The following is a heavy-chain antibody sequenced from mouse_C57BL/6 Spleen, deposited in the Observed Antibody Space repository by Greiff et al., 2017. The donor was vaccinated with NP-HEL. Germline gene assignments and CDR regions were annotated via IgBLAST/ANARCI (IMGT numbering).Heavy chain of an antibody. D-gene: IGHD1-1*01. J-gene: IGHJ1*03. CDR1: GYAFSSSW. CDR3: ARPCCCGSGYDWYFDV. Sequence: QVQLQQSGPELVKPGASVQISCKASGYAFSSSWMNWVKQRPGKGLEWIGRIYPGDGDTNYNGKLKGKATLTADKSSSTAYVQLSSLTSEDSAVYFCARPCCCGSGYDWYFDVWGTGTTVTVSS. V-gene: IGHV1-82*01. CDR2: IYPGDGDT.